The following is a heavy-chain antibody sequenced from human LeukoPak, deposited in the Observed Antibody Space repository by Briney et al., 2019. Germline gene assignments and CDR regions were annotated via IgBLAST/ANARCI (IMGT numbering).Heavy chain of an antibody. Sequence: GGSLRLSCAASGFTFDDYAMHWVRQAPGKGLEWVSGISWNSGSIGYADSVKGRFTISRDNAKNSLYLQMNSLRAEDTALYYCAKGGRGVIINCFDPWGQGTLVTVSS. V-gene: IGHV3-9*01. CDR2: ISWNSGSI. CDR1: GFTFDDYA. D-gene: IGHD3-10*01. CDR3: AKGGRGVIINCFDP. J-gene: IGHJ5*02.